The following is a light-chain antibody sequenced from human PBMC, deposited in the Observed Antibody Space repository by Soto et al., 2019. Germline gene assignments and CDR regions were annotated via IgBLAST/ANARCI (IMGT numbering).Light chain of an antibody. CDR3: QQYYSYPRT. CDR1: QGISSY. Sequence: AIRMTQSPSSFSASTGDRVTITCRASQGISSYLAWYQQKPGKAPKLLIYAASTLQSGVPSRFSGSGSGTDFTHTFSCLQSEDFATYYCQQYYSYPRTCGQGTKVEIK. J-gene: IGKJ1*01. V-gene: IGKV1-8*01. CDR2: AAS.